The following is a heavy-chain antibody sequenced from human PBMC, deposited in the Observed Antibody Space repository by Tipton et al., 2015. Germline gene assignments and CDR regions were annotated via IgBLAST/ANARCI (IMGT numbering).Heavy chain of an antibody. CDR1: GGTFSSYA. D-gene: IGHD3-22*01. Sequence: QLVQSGAEVKKPGSSVKVSCKASGGTFSSYAISWVRQAPGQGLEWMGGIIPIFGTGKYAQKFQGRVTITADESTSTAYMELSSLRSEDTAVYYCARDTGYYDRRGFDYWGQGTLVTVSS. J-gene: IGHJ4*02. CDR2: IIPIFGTG. CDR3: ARDTGYYDRRGFDY. V-gene: IGHV1-69*01.